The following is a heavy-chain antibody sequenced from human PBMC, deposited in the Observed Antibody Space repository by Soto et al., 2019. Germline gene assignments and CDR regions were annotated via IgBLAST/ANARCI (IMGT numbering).Heavy chain of an antibody. Sequence: EAQLVESGGNLVQPGGSLRLACEASGFTFSHYWMSWVRQAPGKGLEWVAIIKPDGSENYYVDSVKGRFTISRDNTINSLYLQLNSLRAGDTAIYYCARDKGAAPGSSGDYGMDVWGQGTAVTVSS. V-gene: IGHV3-7*03. J-gene: IGHJ6*02. CDR1: GFTFSHYW. CDR3: ARDKGAAPGSSGDYGMDV. CDR2: IKPDGSEN. D-gene: IGHD6-13*01.